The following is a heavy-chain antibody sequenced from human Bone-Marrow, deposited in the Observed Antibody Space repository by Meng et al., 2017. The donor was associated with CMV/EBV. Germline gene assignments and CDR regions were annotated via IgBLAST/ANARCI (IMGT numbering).Heavy chain of an antibody. J-gene: IGHJ4*02. CDR2: IYYSGST. CDR3: ARLGVTGYFDY. CDR1: GGSISSGGYY. V-gene: IGHV4-31*03. D-gene: IGHD1-26*01. Sequence: SETLSLTCTVSGGSISSGGYYWSWIRQHPGKGLEWIGYIYYSGSTYYNPSLKSRVTISVDTSKNQFSLKLSSVTAADTAVYYCARLGVTGYFDYWGQGTLVTVSS.